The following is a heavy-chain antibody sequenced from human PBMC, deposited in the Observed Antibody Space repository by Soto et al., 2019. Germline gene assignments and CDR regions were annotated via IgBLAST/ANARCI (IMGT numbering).Heavy chain of an antibody. J-gene: IGHJ4*02. V-gene: IGHV3-23*01. Sequence: GGSLRLSCAASGFTFSSYAMSWVRQAPGKGLEWVSAISGSGGSTYYADSVKGRFTISRDNSKNTLYLQMNSLRAEDTAVYYCARCVRRGCSSTSCYREGVYSGSYYFDYWGQGTLVTVSS. CDR2: ISGSGGST. D-gene: IGHD2-2*02. CDR3: ARCVRRGCSSTSCYREGVYSGSYYFDY. CDR1: GFTFSSYA.